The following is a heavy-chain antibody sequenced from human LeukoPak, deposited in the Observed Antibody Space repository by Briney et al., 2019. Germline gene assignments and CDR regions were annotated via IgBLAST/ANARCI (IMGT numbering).Heavy chain of an antibody. V-gene: IGHV3-23*01. CDR2: ISGSGGST. J-gene: IGHJ4*02. D-gene: IGHD3-22*01. Sequence: GGSLRLSCAASGFTFSSYAMSWVRQAPGKGLEWVSAISGSGGSTYYADSVKGRFTISRDNSKNTLYLQMSSLRAEDTAVYYCASYDSSGYYPWAFDYWGQGTLVTVSS. CDR1: GFTFSSYA. CDR3: ASYDSSGYYPWAFDY.